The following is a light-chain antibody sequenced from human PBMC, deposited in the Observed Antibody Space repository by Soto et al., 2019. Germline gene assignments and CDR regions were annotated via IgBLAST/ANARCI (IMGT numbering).Light chain of an antibody. J-gene: IGLJ2*01. CDR3: TSWTTSTTMI. Sequence: QTVVTHPASVSGSPGQSNTISCTGTRSDIGAYNYVSWYQQHPGKAPKLMLYDVNIRPSGVSNRFSGSKSGNTASLTISGLQAEDEADYYCTSWTTSTTMIFGGGTKVTVL. CDR1: RSDIGAYNY. V-gene: IGLV2-14*03. CDR2: DVN.